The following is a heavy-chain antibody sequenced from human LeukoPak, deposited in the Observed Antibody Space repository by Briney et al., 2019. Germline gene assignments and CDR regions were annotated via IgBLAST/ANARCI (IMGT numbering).Heavy chain of an antibody. V-gene: IGHV3-20*03. J-gene: IGHJ4*02. CDR2: INWSGGST. Sequence: GGALILSFTASRFPFDEHGMSWVPQVPAKGLELDSGINWSGGSTGYESPLRGRLPISRDNAKNSLYLQMDSLRAEERALYYCARAPITSPFYFDYWGQGTLVTVSS. CDR3: ARAPITSPFYFDY. CDR1: RFPFDEHG. D-gene: IGHD2-2*01.